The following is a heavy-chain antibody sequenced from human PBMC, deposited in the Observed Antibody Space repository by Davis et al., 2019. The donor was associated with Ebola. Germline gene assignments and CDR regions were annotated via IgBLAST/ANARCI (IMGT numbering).Heavy chain of an antibody. CDR1: GFTFRSYA. V-gene: IGHV3-23*01. CDR3: AKGMVQGVISDY. J-gene: IGHJ4*02. D-gene: IGHD3-10*01. Sequence: GESLKISCAASGFTFRSYAMSWVRQAPGKGLEWVSAISGSGGSTYYADSVKGRFTISRDNSKNTLYLQMNSLRAEDTAVYYCAKGMVQGVISDYWGQGTLVTVSS. CDR2: ISGSGGST.